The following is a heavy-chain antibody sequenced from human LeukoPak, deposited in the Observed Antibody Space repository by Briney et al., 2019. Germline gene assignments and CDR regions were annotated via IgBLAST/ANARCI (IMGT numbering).Heavy chain of an antibody. CDR2: IIPIFGTA. CDR3: ARVVAAAAGTGIDY. V-gene: IGHV1-69*05. CDR1: GGTFSSYA. J-gene: IGHJ4*02. Sequence: GASVKVSCKASGGTFSSYAISWVRQAPGQGLEWMGGIIPIFGTANYAQKFQGRVTITTDESTSTVYMELSSLRSEDTAVYYCARVVAAAAGTGIDYWGQGTLVTVSS. D-gene: IGHD6-13*01.